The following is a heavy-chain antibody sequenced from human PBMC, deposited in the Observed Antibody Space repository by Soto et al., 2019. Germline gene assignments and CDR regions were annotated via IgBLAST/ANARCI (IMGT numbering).Heavy chain of an antibody. J-gene: IGHJ6*02. Sequence: QVQLVQSGAEVKKPGSSVKVSCKASGGTFSSYAISWVLQAPGQGLEWMGGIIPIFGTANYAQKFQGRVTITADESTSTAYMELSSLTSEDTAVYYCARGEGGTTVTIYYYYGMDVWGQGPTVTVSS. V-gene: IGHV1-69*01. CDR3: ARGEGGTTVTIYYYYGMDV. CDR2: IIPIFGTA. CDR1: GGTFSSYA. D-gene: IGHD4-4*01.